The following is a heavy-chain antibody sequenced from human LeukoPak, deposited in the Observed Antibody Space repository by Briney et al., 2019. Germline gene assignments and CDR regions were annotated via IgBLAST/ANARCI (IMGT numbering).Heavy chain of an antibody. CDR1: GYTFTGFY. V-gene: IGHV1-2*02. CDR3: ARLLEHYYFDASGYYDDDY. Sequence: GGSVKVSCKASGYTFTGFYMHWVRQAPGQGLEWMGWIDPNIGTTKYSQKFQGRVTMTRDTSISEVYMELSRLRSDDTAVYYCARLLEHYYFDASGYYDDDYWGQGTPIIVSS. D-gene: IGHD3-22*01. CDR2: IDPNIGTT. J-gene: IGHJ4*02.